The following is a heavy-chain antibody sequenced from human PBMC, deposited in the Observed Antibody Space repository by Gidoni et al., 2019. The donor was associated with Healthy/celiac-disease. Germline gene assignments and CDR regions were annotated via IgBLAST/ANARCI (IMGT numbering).Heavy chain of an antibody. CDR3: AREGVNYYDSSGSFDY. V-gene: IGHV3-30*03. D-gene: IGHD3-22*01. Sequence: QVQLVESGVGVVQPGRSLRLSCAASGFTFSSYGMHWVRQAPGKGLECVAVISYDGSNKYYADSVKGRFTISRDNSKNTLYLQMNSLRAEDTAVYYCAREGVNYYDSSGSFDYWGQGTLVTVSS. J-gene: IGHJ4*02. CDR1: GFTFSSYG. CDR2: ISYDGSNK.